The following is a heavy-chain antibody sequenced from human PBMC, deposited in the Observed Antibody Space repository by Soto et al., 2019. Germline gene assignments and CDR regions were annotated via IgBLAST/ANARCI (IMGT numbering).Heavy chain of an antibody. J-gene: IGHJ4*02. CDR2: IHSDGKII. CDR1: GFTFGNYW. V-gene: IGHV3-74*01. D-gene: IGHD1-26*01. CDR3: ARGRGSFYVDF. Sequence: EVQLVESGGGLVQPGGSLRLSCATSGFTFGNYWMYWVRQAPGKGLVWVSRIHSDGKIITYADSVKGRFTISRDIAKNTLYLQMNSLRAEDTAMYYCARGRGSFYVDFWGQGTLVTVSS.